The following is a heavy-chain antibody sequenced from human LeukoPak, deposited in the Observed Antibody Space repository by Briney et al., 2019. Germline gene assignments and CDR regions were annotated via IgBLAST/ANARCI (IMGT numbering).Heavy chain of an antibody. J-gene: IGHJ6*02. V-gene: IGHV3-53*01. CDR3: ARLWFGELLIDYGMDV. Sequence: GGSLRLSCAASGFTVSSNYMSWVRQAPGKGLEWVSVIYSGGSTYYADSVKGRFTISRDNSKNTLYLQMNSLRAEDTAVYYCARLWFGELLIDYGMDVWGQGTTVTVSS. CDR2: IYSGGST. D-gene: IGHD3-10*01. CDR1: GFTVSSNY.